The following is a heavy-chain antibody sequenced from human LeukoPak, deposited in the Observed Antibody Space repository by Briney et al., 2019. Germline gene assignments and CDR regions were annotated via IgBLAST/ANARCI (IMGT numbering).Heavy chain of an antibody. CDR3: ARGPPNYDFWSGYRSAFYDY. V-gene: IGHV4-34*01. J-gene: IGHJ4*02. CDR2: INHSGST. CDR1: GGSFSGYY. Sequence: SETLSLTCAVYGGSFSGYYWSWIRQPPGKGLEWIGEINHSGSTNYNPSLKSRVTISVDTSKNQFSLKLSSVTAADTAVDYCARGPPNYDFWSGYRSAFYDYWGQGTLVTVSS. D-gene: IGHD3-3*01.